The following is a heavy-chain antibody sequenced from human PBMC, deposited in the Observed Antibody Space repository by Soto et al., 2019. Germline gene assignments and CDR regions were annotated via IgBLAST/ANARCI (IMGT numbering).Heavy chain of an antibody. CDR3: ARDYYDSSGYYLDNPTYGMDV. CDR2: IYYSGST. V-gene: IGHV4-31*03. J-gene: IGHJ6*02. D-gene: IGHD3-22*01. CDR1: GGSISSGGYY. Sequence: PSETLSLTCTVSGGSISSGGYYWSWIRQHPGKGLEWIGYIYYSGSTYYNPSLKSRVTISVDTSKNQFSLKLSSVTAADTAVYYCARDYYDSSGYYLDNPTYGMDVWGQGTTVTVSS.